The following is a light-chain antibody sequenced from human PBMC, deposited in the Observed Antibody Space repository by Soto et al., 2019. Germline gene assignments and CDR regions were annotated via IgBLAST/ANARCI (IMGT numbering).Light chain of an antibody. J-gene: IGKJ1*01. CDR2: PAS. CDR1: QDIGTW. V-gene: IGKV1-12*01. Sequence: DIQMTQSPSSVSASIGDRVIITCRASQDIGTWLAWYQQKPGQVPNLQMYPASSLHSGDPSRFSGSGSGTEFTLTISSLQPEDFATYYCQQANSFPPWTFGQGTKV. CDR3: QQANSFPPWT.